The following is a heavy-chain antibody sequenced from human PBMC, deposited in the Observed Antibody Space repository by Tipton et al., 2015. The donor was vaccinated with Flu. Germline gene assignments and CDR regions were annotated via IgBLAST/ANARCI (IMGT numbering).Heavy chain of an antibody. CDR3: ARRRRSDGAGYDR. D-gene: IGHD6-25*01. Sequence: QLVQSGAEVQKPGSSVKVSCKASGDSFGSYGFSWVRQAPGQGLEWMGIIIPIFGPANYAQKFQDRVTITADIFTTTVYMEVRSLTSKDTAVYFCARRRRSDGAGYDRWGQGTLLTVSS. CDR1: GDSFGSYG. CDR2: IIPIFGPA. J-gene: IGHJ5*02. V-gene: IGHV1-69*06.